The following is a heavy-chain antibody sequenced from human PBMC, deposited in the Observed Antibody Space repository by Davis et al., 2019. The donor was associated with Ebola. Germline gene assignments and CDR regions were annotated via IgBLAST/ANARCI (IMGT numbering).Heavy chain of an antibody. D-gene: IGHD3/OR15-3a*01. Sequence: GESLKTPCKGPGYSFTSYWIGWVRQMPGKGLEWMGLIYPGDSDTRSSPSFQGQVTISADKSISTVYLQWSSLKASDTAMYYCARLDLDSRGMDVWGKSTTVTVSS. J-gene: IGHJ6*04. V-gene: IGHV5-51*01. CDR3: ARLDLDSRGMDV. CDR1: GYSFTSYW. CDR2: IYPGDSDT.